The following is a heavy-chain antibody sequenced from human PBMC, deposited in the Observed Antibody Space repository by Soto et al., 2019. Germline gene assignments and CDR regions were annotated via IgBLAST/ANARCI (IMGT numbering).Heavy chain of an antibody. CDR2: IYQSGST. CDR1: GDSISSTHW. J-gene: IGHJ1*01. V-gene: IGHV4-4*02. CDR3: ARLGAYYQAMDS. D-gene: IGHD3-22*01. Sequence: NPSETLSLTCAVSGDSISSTHWWNWVRQPPGKGLEWIGEIYQSGSTNYSPSLKSRVTITIDKSKNQFSLKLTSVTAADTAVYYCARLGAYYQAMDSWGQGTLVTVSS.